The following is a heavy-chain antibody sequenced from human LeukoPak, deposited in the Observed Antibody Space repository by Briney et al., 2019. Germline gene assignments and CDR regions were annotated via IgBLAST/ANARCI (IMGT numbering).Heavy chain of an antibody. Sequence: SETLSLTRAVYGGSFSGYYWSWIRQPPGKGLEWIGEINHSGSTNYNPSLKSRVTISVDTSKNQFSLKLSSVTAADTAVYYCARGDGYYDFWSGYYHFDYWGQGTLVTVSS. V-gene: IGHV4-34*01. CDR1: GGSFSGYY. D-gene: IGHD3-3*01. CDR3: ARGDGYYDFWSGYYHFDY. J-gene: IGHJ4*02. CDR2: INHSGST.